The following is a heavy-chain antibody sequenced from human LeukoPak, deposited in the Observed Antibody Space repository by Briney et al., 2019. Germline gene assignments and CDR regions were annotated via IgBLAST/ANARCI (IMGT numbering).Heavy chain of an antibody. D-gene: IGHD2-2*02. CDR2: IFSNDEK. Sequence: ESGPTLVNPTETLTLTCTVSGFSLSNARMGVSWIRQPPGKALEWLAHIFSNDEKSYSTSLKSRLTISKDTSKSQVVLTMTNMDPVDTATYYCAHSGRSSTSCYTLGYWGQGTLVTVSP. J-gene: IGHJ4*02. CDR1: GFSLSNARMG. V-gene: IGHV2-26*01. CDR3: AHSGRSSTSCYTLGY.